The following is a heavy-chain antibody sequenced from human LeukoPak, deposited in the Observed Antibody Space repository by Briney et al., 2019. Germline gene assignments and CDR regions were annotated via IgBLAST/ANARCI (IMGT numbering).Heavy chain of an antibody. CDR2: IIPIFGTA. CDR1: GGTFSSYA. CDR3: ARAVLGDSGSADY. V-gene: IGHV1-69*06. J-gene: IGHJ4*02. D-gene: IGHD5-12*01. Sequence: GASVKVSCKASGGTFSSYAISWVRQAPGQGLEWMGGIIPIFGTANYAQKFQGRVTITADKPTSTAYMELSSLRSEDTAVYYCARAVLGDSGSADYWGQGALVTVSS.